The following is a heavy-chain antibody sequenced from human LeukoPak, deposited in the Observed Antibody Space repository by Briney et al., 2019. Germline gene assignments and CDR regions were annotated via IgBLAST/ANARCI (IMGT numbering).Heavy chain of an antibody. CDR2: IYYNGDT. J-gene: IGHJ1*01. V-gene: IGHV4-59*01. D-gene: IGHD3-10*01. CDR1: GGSISAYY. CDR3: ARPYYYGH. Sequence: SETLSLTCTVSGGSISAYYWSWIWQPPGKGLEWIGYIYYNGDTNYNASLRGRVTISLDTAKNQLSLNLKSVTAADTAVYYCARPYYYGHWGQGTLVTVSS.